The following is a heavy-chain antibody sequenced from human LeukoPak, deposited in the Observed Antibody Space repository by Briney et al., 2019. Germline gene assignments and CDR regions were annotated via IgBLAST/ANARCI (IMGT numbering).Heavy chain of an antibody. D-gene: IGHD6-19*01. Sequence: GGSLRFSCAASGFTFSSYGMHWVRQAPGKGLEWVAVISYDGSNKYYADSVKGRFTISRDNSKNTLYLQMNSLRAEDTAVYYCAKDDLPPSSGIDYWGQGTLVTVSS. CDR1: GFTFSSYG. J-gene: IGHJ4*02. CDR2: ISYDGSNK. V-gene: IGHV3-30*18. CDR3: AKDDLPPSSGIDY.